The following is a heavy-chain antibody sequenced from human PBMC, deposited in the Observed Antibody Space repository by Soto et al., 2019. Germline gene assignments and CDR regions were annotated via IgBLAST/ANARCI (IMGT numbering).Heavy chain of an antibody. CDR2: IYYSGST. Sequence: QLQLQESGPGLVKPSDTLSLTCTVSGGSISSSSYYWGWIRQPPGKGLEWIGSIYYSGSTYYNLSLKSRVTKSVDTSKNQFSLKLSSVTAADTAVYFCARLPAYCSGDSCRSDSWGQGTLVTVSS. D-gene: IGHD2-15*01. CDR1: GGSISSSSYY. V-gene: IGHV4-39*01. J-gene: IGHJ4*02. CDR3: ARLPAYCSGDSCRSDS.